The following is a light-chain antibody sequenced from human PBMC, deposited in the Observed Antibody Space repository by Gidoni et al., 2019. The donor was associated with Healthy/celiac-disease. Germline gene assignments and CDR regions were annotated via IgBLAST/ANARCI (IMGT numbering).Light chain of an antibody. J-gene: IGKJ5*01. CDR3: QQYGSSST. CDR1: QSVSSSY. CDR2: GAS. Sequence: IALTPSPGTLSLSPGERATLSCRASQSVSSSYLAWYQQKPGQAPRLLIYGASSRATGIPDFTLTISRLEPEDFAVYYCQQYGSSSTFGQGTRLEIK. V-gene: IGKV3-20*01.